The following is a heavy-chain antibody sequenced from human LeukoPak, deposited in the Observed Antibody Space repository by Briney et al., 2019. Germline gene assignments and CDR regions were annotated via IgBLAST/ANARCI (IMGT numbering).Heavy chain of an antibody. CDR1: GYTFTSYD. CDR2: MNPNSGST. Sequence: ASVKVSCKASGYTFTSYDINWVRQATGQGLEWMGWMNPNSGSTGYAQKFQGRVTITRNTSISTAYMELSSLRSEDTAVYYCARSGTAPSDFDYWGQGTLVTVSS. CDR3: ARSGTAPSDFDY. D-gene: IGHD1-1*01. J-gene: IGHJ4*02. V-gene: IGHV1-8*03.